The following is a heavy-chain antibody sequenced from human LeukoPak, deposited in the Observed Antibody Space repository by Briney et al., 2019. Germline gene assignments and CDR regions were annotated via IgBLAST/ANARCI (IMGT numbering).Heavy chain of an antibody. CDR2: IGTAGDT. J-gene: IGHJ3*02. CDR3: ARGGYYDSSGYYYDAFDI. CDR1: GFTFSSYD. V-gene: IGHV3-13*01. D-gene: IGHD3-22*01. Sequence: GGSLRLSCAASGFTFSSYDMHWVRQATGIGLEWVSAIGTAGDTYYPGSVKGRFTISRENAKNSLYLQMNSLRAGDTAVYYCARGGYYDSSGYYYDAFDIWGQGTMVTVSS.